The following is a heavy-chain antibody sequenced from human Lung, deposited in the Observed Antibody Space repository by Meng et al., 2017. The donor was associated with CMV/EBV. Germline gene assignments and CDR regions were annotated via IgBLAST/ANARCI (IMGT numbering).Heavy chain of an antibody. J-gene: IGHJ4*02. V-gene: IGHV1-18*01. Sequence: ASXXVSCKPSGYTFTGYGINWVRQAPGQGLEWMAWISTYNGDTNYAQKFQGRATVTTDTSTGTVYMELRSLTSDGTAVYFCARGNWNIDYWGQGTLVTVSS. D-gene: IGHD1/OR15-1a*01. CDR2: ISTYNGDT. CDR1: GYTFTGYG. CDR3: ARGNWNIDY.